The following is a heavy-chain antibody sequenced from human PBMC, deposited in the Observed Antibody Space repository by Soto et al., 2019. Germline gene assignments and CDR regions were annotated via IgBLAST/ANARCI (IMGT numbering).Heavy chain of an antibody. CDR2: IYYSGST. J-gene: IGHJ5*02. V-gene: IGHV4-31*03. CDR3: ARGSYYDSSGYYGP. D-gene: IGHD3-22*01. Sequence: SETLSLTCTVSGGSISSGGYYWSWIRQHPGKGLEWIGYIYYSGSTYYNPSLKSRVTISVDTSKNQFPLKLSSVTAADTAVYYGARGSYYDSSGYYGPWGQGTLVTVSS. CDR1: GGSISSGGYY.